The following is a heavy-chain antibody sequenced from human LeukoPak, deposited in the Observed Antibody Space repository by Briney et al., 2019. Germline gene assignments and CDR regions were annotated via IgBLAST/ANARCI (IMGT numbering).Heavy chain of an antibody. CDR2: ISSSSSTI. Sequence: GALRLSCAASGFTFSSYSMNWVRQAPGKGLEWVSYISSSSSTIYYADSVKGRFTISRDHAKNSLYLQMNSLRAEDTAVYYCARDRYDFWSGYRAKYYFDYWGQGTLVTVSS. CDR1: GFTFSSYS. V-gene: IGHV3-48*01. CDR3: ARDRYDFWSGYRAKYYFDY. J-gene: IGHJ4*02. D-gene: IGHD3-3*01.